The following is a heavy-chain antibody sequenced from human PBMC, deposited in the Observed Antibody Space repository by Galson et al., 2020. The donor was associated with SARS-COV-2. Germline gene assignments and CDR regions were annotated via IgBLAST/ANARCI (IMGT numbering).Heavy chain of an antibody. CDR3: ARARSGSYRKAFDI. D-gene: IGHD1-26*01. J-gene: IGHJ3*02. Sequence: QLGESLKISCAASGFTFSSYAMHWVRQAPGKGLQWVAVITYDGSTKYYADSVKGRFTISRHNSKNTLFLQMNSRRAEDTGVYYCARARSGSYRKAFDIWGQGTVVTGSS. CDR2: ITYDGSTK. CDR1: GFTFSSYA. V-gene: IGHV3-30*04.